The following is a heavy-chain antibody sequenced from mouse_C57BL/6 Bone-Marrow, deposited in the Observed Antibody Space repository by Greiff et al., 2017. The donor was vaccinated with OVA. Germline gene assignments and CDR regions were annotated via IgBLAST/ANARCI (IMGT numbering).Heavy chain of an antibody. V-gene: IGHV1-81*01. J-gene: IGHJ2*01. CDR2: LYPRSGNT. Sequence: VKLQESGAELARPGASVKLSCKASGYTFTSYGISWVKQRTGQGLEWIGELYPRSGNTYYNEKFKGKATLTADKSSSTAYMELRSLTSEDSAVYFCARRRTFITPVGALFDHWGQGTTLTVSS. D-gene: IGHD1-1*01. CDR3: ARRRTFITPVGALFDH. CDR1: GYTFTSYG.